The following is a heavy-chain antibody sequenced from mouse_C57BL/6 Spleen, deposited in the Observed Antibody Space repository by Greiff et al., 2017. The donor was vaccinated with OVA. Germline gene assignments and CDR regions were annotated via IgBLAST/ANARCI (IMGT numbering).Heavy chain of an antibody. Sequence: VQGVESGGGLVKPGGSLKLSCAASGFTFSSYTMSWVRQTPEKRLEWVATISGGGGNTYYPDSVKGRFTISRDNAKNTLYLQMSSLRSEDTALYYCARGDYGSPFAYWGQGTLVTVSA. V-gene: IGHV5-9*04. D-gene: IGHD1-1*01. CDR2: ISGGGGNT. CDR1: GFTFSSYT. J-gene: IGHJ3*01. CDR3: ARGDYGSPFAY.